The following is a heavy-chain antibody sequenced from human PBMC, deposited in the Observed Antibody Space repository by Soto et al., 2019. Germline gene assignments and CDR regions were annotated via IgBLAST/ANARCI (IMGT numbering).Heavy chain of an antibody. CDR1: GFIFSSYS. D-gene: IGHD3-9*01. Sequence: GGSLRLSCAASGFIFSSYSMNWVRQAPGKGLEWVSFISNSSSTIYYADSVKGRFTISRDNAKDSLYLQMNSLRAEDTAVYSCARDWDDILILGYWGQGTLVTVSS. V-gene: IGHV3-48*01. J-gene: IGHJ4*02. CDR3: ARDWDDILILGY. CDR2: ISNSSSTI.